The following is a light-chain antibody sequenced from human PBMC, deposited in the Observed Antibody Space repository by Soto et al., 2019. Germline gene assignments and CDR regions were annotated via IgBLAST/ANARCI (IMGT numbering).Light chain of an antibody. Sequence: GGIVAITCRANQDISKWLAWYEQKPGKPSKLLIYDASGLDSGVPSRFSGSGYGTEFTLTISGLQPDDFATFYCQQYDRFPWKFGPGTRWIS. V-gene: IGKV1-5*01. CDR1: QDISKW. J-gene: IGKJ1*01. CDR3: QQYDRFPWK. CDR2: DAS.